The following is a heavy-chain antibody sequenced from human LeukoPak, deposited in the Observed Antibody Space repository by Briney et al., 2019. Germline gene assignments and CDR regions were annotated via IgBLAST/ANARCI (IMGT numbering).Heavy chain of an antibody. CDR1: GNYW. CDR2: INSDGSWT. J-gene: IGHJ4*02. V-gene: IGHV3-74*01. Sequence: PGGFLRLSCAASGNYWMHWVRQVPGKGLVWVSHINSDGSWTSYADSVKGRFTISKDNAKNTVYLQMNSLRAEDTAVYYCVSFYETYRGRGTLVTVSS. CDR3: VSFYETY. D-gene: IGHD2/OR15-2a*01.